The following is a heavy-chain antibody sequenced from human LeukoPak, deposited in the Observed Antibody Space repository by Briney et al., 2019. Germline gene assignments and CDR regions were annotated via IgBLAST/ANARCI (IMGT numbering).Heavy chain of an antibody. CDR2: ISSGSNTI. J-gene: IGHJ4*02. D-gene: IGHD1-26*01. Sequence: GGSLRLSCAASGFTFNTYSMNWVRQSPGKGLEWISYISSGSNTIYYADSVKGRFTISRNNAKKSLYHQMNSLRADDTALYYCARRVGATYYFDYWREPTMVSVPS. CDR3: ARRVGATYYFDY. V-gene: IGHV3-48*01. CDR1: GFTFNTYS.